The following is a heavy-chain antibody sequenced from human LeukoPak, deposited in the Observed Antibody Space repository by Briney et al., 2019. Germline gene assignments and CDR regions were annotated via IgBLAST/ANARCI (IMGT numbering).Heavy chain of an antibody. Sequence: ASVKVSCKTSGYSFIGYYIHWVRHAPGQGLEWMGWINPKSGDTNYAESFQDRVTMTRDTSISTAYMEVRSLRSEDTAVYYCARGIYSGSYLTPFDYWGQGTLVTVSS. CDR3: ARGIYSGSYLTPFDY. CDR2: INPKSGDT. D-gene: IGHD1-26*01. CDR1: GYSFIGYY. J-gene: IGHJ4*02. V-gene: IGHV1-2*02.